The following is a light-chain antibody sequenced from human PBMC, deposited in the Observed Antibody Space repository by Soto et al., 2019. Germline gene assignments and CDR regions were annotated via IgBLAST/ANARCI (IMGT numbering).Light chain of an antibody. CDR1: QSVGTN. Sequence: EIVMTQSPATLSVSPGEKATLTCRASQSVGTNVAWYQLKAGQAPRGLINSASTRPTGIPARFSGSGAGTEITLTISSLQSEDFAIYYCQQYIKWPRTFGQGTKVDIK. V-gene: IGKV3-15*01. CDR2: SAS. J-gene: IGKJ1*01. CDR3: QQYIKWPRT.